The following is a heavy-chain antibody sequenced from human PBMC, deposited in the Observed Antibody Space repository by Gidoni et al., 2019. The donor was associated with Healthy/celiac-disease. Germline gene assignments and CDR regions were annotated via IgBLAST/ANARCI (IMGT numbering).Heavy chain of an antibody. D-gene: IGHD2-2*02. CDR2: IIPICGQP. V-gene: IGHV1-69*01. CDR3: ARPRYCISTSCYRGDDVFDI. Sequence: QVQLVQSGAEVKKPGSSVKVSCKASGGTFSSYAISWVRQAPGQGLEWMGGIIPICGQPNYAQKSQGRDRISADESTRTAYMEVSSLRSEDTAVYYCARPRYCISTSCYRGDDVFDIWGQGTMFTVSS. J-gene: IGHJ3*02. CDR1: GGTFSSYA.